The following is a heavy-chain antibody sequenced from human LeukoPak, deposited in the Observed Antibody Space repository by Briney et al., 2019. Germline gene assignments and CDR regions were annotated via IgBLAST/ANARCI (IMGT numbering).Heavy chain of an antibody. J-gene: IGHJ4*02. D-gene: IGHD4-17*01. CDR2: ISYDGSNK. CDR1: GFTFSSYA. V-gene: IGHV3-30-3*01. Sequence: QSGGSLRLSWAASGFTFSSYAMHWVRQAPGKGLEWVAVISYDGSNKYYAASVKGRFTISRDNSKNTLYLQMNSLRAEDTAVYYCARALDYGSTPDYWGQGTLVTVSS. CDR3: ARALDYGSTPDY.